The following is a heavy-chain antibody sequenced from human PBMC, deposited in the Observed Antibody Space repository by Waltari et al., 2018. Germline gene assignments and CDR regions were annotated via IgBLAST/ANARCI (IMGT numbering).Heavy chain of an antibody. CDR1: GGTFSSYA. J-gene: IGHJ3*02. V-gene: IGHV1-69*14. CDR2: IIPIFGTA. CDR3: ARVHQNPYLVYAFDI. Sequence: QVQLVQSGAEVKKPGSSVKVSCKASGGTFSSYAISWVRQAPGQGLEWMGGIIPIFGTANNAKKFQGRVTITADKSTSTAYMELSSLISEDTAVYYCARVHQNPYLVYAFDIWGQGTMVTVSS.